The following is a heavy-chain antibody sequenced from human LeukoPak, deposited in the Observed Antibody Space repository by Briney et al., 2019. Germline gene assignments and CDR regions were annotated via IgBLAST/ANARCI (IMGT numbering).Heavy chain of an antibody. V-gene: IGHV3-30*04. J-gene: IGHJ4*02. CDR3: ARDGLSLDIVGATYFDY. CDR1: GFTFSSYE. D-gene: IGHD1-26*01. Sequence: GGSLRLSCAASGFTFSSYEMNWVRQAPGKGLEWVAVISYDGSNKYYADSVKGRFTISRDNSKNTLYLQMNSLRAEDTAVYYCARDGLSLDIVGATYFDYWGQGTLVTVSS. CDR2: ISYDGSNK.